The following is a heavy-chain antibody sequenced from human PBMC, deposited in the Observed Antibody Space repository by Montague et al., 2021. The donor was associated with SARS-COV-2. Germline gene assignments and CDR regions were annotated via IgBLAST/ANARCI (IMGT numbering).Heavy chain of an antibody. CDR1: GGSISSSTYY. Sequence: SETLSLTCTVSGGSISSSTYYWGWIRQPPGKGLEWIGYIYYSGNTNSNPSLKSRVTMSIDTSKNQFSLKLNSVTAADTAVYYCASFRRSFDYWGQGTLVSVSS. CDR3: ASFRRSFDY. J-gene: IGHJ4*02. V-gene: IGHV4-61*05. CDR2: IYYSGNT.